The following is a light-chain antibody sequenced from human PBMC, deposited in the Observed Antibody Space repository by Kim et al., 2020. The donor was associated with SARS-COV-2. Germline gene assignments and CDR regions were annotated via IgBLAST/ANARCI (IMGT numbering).Light chain of an antibody. CDR3: QTWGTGIWV. J-gene: IGLJ3*02. Sequence: ASVKRTCTLSSGHSSYAIAWHQQQPEKGPRYLMKLNSDGSHNKGDGIPDRFSGSSSGAERYLTISSLQSEDEADYYCQTWGTGIWVFGGGTQLTVL. V-gene: IGLV4-69*01. CDR2: LNSDGSH. CDR1: SGHSSYA.